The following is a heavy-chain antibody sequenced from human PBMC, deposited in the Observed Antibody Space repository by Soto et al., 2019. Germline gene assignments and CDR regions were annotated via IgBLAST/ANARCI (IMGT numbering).Heavy chain of an antibody. Sequence: ASETLSLTCTLSGVSISNYYWSWIRQPPGKGLEWIGYIYYSGSTNYNPSLKSRVTISVDTSKNQFSLKLSSVTAADTAVYYCARGLKWELRVLDYWGQGTLVTVSS. CDR2: IYYSGST. J-gene: IGHJ4*02. V-gene: IGHV4-59*01. CDR1: GVSISNYY. D-gene: IGHD1-26*01. CDR3: ARGLKWELRVLDY.